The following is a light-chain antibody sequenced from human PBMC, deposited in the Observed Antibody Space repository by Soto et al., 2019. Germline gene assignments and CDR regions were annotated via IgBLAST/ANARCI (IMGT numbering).Light chain of an antibody. V-gene: IGKV3-15*01. Sequence: EVGIVHSPCPLSLSHGERATLSCRASQSVSSNLAWYQQKPGQAPRLLIYGAPTRATGIPARFSGSGSGTEFTLTISSLQSEDFAVYYCQQYNNWPFGQGTKVDI. CDR3: QQYNNWP. CDR2: GAP. CDR1: QSVSSN. J-gene: IGKJ1*01.